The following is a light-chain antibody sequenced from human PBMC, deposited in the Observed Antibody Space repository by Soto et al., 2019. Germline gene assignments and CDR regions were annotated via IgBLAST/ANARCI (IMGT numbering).Light chain of an antibody. Sequence: IVLTQSPGTLSLSPGERATLSCRASQSVRSRYLAWYQQKPGQAPRLLISGASSRATGIPDRFSGSWSGTDFTLVTLSISRPEPEDFAVYYCQQYGSSPRTFGQGTKVEI. V-gene: IGKV3-20*01. CDR1: QSVRSRY. CDR3: QQYGSSPRT. CDR2: GAS. J-gene: IGKJ1*01.